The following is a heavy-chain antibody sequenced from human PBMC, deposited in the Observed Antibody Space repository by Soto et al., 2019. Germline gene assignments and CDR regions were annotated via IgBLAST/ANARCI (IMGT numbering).Heavy chain of an antibody. CDR1: GYSFTSYW. CDR2: IYPGDSDT. Sequence: GESLKISCKGSGYSFTSYWIGWARQMPGEGLEWMGIIYPGDSDTKHSPSLQGQVTISADKSISTAYLQWSSLKASDTAMYYCARSPLSVIGGSCYSPYHLYGWGQGTQVPVSS. J-gene: IGHJ1*01. CDR3: ARSPLSVIGGSCYSPYHLYG. V-gene: IGHV5-51*01. D-gene: IGHD2-15*01.